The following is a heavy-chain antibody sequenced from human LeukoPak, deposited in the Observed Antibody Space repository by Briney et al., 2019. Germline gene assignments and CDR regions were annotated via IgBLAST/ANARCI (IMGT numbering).Heavy chain of an antibody. Sequence: RGSLRLSCAASGFTFSSYSMNWVRQAPGKGLEWVSSISSSSSYIYYADSVKGRFTISRDNARNSLYLQMNSLRAEDTAVYYCARVVPAAIVEYYYYYMDVWGKGTTVTVSS. CDR1: GFTFSSYS. CDR3: ARVVPAAIVEYYYYYMDV. J-gene: IGHJ6*03. V-gene: IGHV3-21*01. D-gene: IGHD2-2*02. CDR2: ISSSSSYI.